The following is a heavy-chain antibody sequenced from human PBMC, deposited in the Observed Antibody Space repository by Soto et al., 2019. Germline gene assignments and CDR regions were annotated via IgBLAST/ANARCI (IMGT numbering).Heavy chain of an antibody. J-gene: IGHJ3*02. Sequence: GGSLRLSCAASGFTFSSYAMHWVRQAPGKGLEWVAVKSYDGSNKYYADSVKGRFTISRDNSKNTLYLQMNSLRAEDTAVYYCARITSLKITIFGAFDIWGQGTMVTVSS. V-gene: IGHV3-30*04. CDR3: ARITSLKITIFGAFDI. D-gene: IGHD3-3*01. CDR2: KSYDGSNK. CDR1: GFTFSSYA.